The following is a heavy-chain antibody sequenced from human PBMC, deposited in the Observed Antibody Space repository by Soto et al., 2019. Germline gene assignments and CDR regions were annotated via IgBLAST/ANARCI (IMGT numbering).Heavy chain of an antibody. Sequence: PGWSLRLSCAASGFTFSSYAMHWVRQAPGKGLEYVSAISSNGGSTYYADSVKGRFTISRDNSKNTLYLQMGSLRAEDMAVYYCARDLKVAATNSYPYSSINLWGQAT. D-gene: IGHD6-19*01. V-gene: IGHV3-64*02. CDR2: ISSNGGST. CDR1: GFTFSSYA. CDR3: ARDLKVAATNSYPYSSINL. J-gene: IGHJ6*02.